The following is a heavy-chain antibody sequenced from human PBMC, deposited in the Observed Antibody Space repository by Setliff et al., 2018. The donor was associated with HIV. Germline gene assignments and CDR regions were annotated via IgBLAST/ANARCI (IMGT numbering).Heavy chain of an antibody. D-gene: IGHD7-27*01. Sequence: PSETLSLTCGVYADSFSGFYWSWSRHVPGKGLEWRGEINHSGDTNYNPSLRRRVTISVDTSKSQISLNLTSGTAADTGVYYCARGPRWGISLQRDPWFDPWGQGTRVTDSS. J-gene: IGHJ5*02. V-gene: IGHV4-34*01. CDR3: ARGPRWGISLQRDPWFDP. CDR1: ADSFSGFY. CDR2: INHSGDT.